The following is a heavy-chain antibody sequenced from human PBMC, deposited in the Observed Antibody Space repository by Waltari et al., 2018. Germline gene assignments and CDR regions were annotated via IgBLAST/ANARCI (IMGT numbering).Heavy chain of an antibody. V-gene: IGHV3-33*01. CDR3: ARDPELLRDYYYGMDV. D-gene: IGHD1-7*01. Sequence: QVQLVESGGGVVQPGRSLRLSCAASGFTFSSYGMHWVRQAPGKGLEWVAVIWYDGSNKYYADSVKGRFTISRDNSKNTLYLQMNSLRAEDTAVYYCARDPELLRDYYYGMDVWGQGTTVTVSS. CDR2: IWYDGSNK. J-gene: IGHJ6*02. CDR1: GFTFSSYG.